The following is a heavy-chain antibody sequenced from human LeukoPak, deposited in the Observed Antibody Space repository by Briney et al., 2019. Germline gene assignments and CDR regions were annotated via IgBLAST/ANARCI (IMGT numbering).Heavy chain of an antibody. CDR2: IYYSGST. CDR1: GGSISSYY. Sequence: SETLSLTCTVSGGSISSYYWSWIRQPPGKGLEWIGYIYYSGSTNYNPSLKSRVTIAVDTSKNQFSLKLSSVPAADTAVYYCARNTAMEYYYMDVWGKGTTVTVSS. D-gene: IGHD5-18*01. V-gene: IGHV4-59*01. J-gene: IGHJ6*03. CDR3: ARNTAMEYYYMDV.